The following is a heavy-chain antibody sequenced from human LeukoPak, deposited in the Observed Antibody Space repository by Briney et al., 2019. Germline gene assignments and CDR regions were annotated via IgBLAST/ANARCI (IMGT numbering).Heavy chain of an antibody. J-gene: IGHJ3*02. CDR2: IYYTGNT. Sequence: PSETLSLTCTVSGGSILSFYWSWIRQSPGKGLEWIGYIYYTGNTNYNPFLNSRVTISLDTSKNQFSLKLSSVTAADTAVYYCARAGAYYYGSGSNYAFDMWGQGTMVTVSS. CDR1: GGSILSFY. CDR3: ARAGAYYYGSGSNYAFDM. V-gene: IGHV4-59*01. D-gene: IGHD3-10*01.